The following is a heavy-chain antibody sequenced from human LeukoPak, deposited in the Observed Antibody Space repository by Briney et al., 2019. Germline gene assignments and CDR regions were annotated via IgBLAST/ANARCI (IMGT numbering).Heavy chain of an antibody. CDR2: MNPNSGNT. D-gene: IGHD1-26*01. Sequence: ASVKVSCKASGYTFTSYDINWVRQATGQGLEWMGWMNPNSGNTGYAQKLQGRVTMTRNTSISTAYMELSSLRSEDTAVYYCARVWAVGPPTSGSYGYWGQGTLVTVSP. CDR3: ARVWAVGPPTSGSYGY. CDR1: GYTFTSYD. V-gene: IGHV1-8*01. J-gene: IGHJ4*02.